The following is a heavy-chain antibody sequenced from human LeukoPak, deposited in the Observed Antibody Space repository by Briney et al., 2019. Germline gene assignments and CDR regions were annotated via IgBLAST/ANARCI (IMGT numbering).Heavy chain of an antibody. CDR3: ARHRGYCSSTSCSYNWFDP. J-gene: IGHJ5*02. Sequence: TSETLSLTCAVYGGSFSGYYWSWIRQPPGKGLEWIGEINHSGSTNYNPSLKSRVTISVDTSKNRFSLKLSSVTAADTAVYYCARHRGYCSSTSCSYNWFDPWGQGTLVTVSS. V-gene: IGHV4-34*01. CDR2: INHSGST. CDR1: GGSFSGYY. D-gene: IGHD2-2*03.